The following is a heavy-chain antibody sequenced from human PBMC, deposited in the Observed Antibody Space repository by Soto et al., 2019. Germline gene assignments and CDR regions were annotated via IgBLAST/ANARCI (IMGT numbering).Heavy chain of an antibody. CDR3: AKTGAVTASIRFDY. J-gene: IGHJ4*02. D-gene: IGHD2-21*02. CDR1: GFTFGAYT. CDR2: IKGNGADT. V-gene: IGHV3-23*01. Sequence: EVQLLESGGGSVQPGGSLRLSCAGSGFTFGAYTMAWVRQAPGKGLEWVSGIKGNGADTYYADSVKGRFTISRDISRNTLDLQMNRLRSDDTAVYFCAKTGAVTASIRFDYWGQGALVTVSS.